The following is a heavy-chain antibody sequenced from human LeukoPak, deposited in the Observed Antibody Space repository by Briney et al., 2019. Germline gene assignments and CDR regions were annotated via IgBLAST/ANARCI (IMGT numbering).Heavy chain of an antibody. J-gene: IGHJ3*02. Sequence: SETLSLTCTVSGGSISSYFWSWIRQAPGKGLALIGYINYSGSTNYNPSLKSRATISVDTSKNQFSLKLSSVTAADTAVYYCARDWYDILTGYHDAFDIWGQGTMVTVSS. V-gene: IGHV4-59*12. CDR1: GGSISSYF. CDR3: ARDWYDILTGYHDAFDI. D-gene: IGHD3-9*01. CDR2: INYSGST.